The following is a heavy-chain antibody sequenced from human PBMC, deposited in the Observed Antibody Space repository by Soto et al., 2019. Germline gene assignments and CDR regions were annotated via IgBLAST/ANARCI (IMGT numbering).Heavy chain of an antibody. CDR1: GGTFSSYA. V-gene: IGHV1-69*13. J-gene: IGHJ6*02. Sequence: SVKVSCKASGGTFSSYAISWVRQAPGQGLEWMGGIIPIFGTANYAQKFQGRVTITADESTSTAYMELSSLRSEDTAVYYCARDRRYYYDSSGYYHYYYYGMDVWGQGTTITVSS. D-gene: IGHD3-22*01. CDR2: IIPIFGTA. CDR3: ARDRRYYYDSSGYYHYYYYGMDV.